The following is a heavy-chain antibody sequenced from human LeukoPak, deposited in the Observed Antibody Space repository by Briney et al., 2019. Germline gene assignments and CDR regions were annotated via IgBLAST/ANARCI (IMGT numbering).Heavy chain of an antibody. V-gene: IGHV4-30-4*01. CDR1: GGSISCGDYY. Sequence: SQTLSLTCTVSGGSISCGDYYWSWIRQPPGKGLEWIGYIYYSGSTYYNPSLKSRVTISVDTSKNQFSLKLSSVTAADTAVYYCARGDKITIFGAPLFDYWGQGTLVTVSS. J-gene: IGHJ4*02. CDR2: IYYSGST. CDR3: ARGDKITIFGAPLFDY. D-gene: IGHD3-3*01.